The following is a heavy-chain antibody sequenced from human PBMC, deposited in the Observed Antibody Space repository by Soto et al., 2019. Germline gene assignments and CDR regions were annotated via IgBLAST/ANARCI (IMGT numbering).Heavy chain of an antibody. Sequence: SETLSLTCTVSGGSINSGGYYWSWIRQHPGKGLEWIGYIYYSGSTYYNPSLKSRVTISVDMSEKQSSLKLTSVTAADTAVYWCARDPVDRHARLANCGQGALVTVSS. CDR2: IYYSGST. J-gene: IGHJ1*01. D-gene: IGHD2-15*01. CDR1: GGSINSGGYY. CDR3: ARDPVDRHARLAN. V-gene: IGHV4-61*08.